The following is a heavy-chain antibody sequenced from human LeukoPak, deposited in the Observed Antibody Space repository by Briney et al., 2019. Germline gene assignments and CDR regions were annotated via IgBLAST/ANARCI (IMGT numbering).Heavy chain of an antibody. J-gene: IGHJ4*02. CDR2: FYSSGIT. CDR3: ARVGSNNGWFFNY. D-gene: IGHD6-19*01. Sequence: SETLSLTCTVSGGSTSGYYWSWIRQPPGKGLECMGVFYSSGITTYNPSLQSRVTISVDASKNQFSLKLSSVTAADSAVYYCARVGSNNGWFFNYWGQGTLVTVSS. V-gene: IGHV4-59*12. CDR1: GGSTSGYY.